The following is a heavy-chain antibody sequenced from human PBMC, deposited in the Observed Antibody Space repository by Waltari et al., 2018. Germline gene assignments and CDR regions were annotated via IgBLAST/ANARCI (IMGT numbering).Heavy chain of an antibody. CDR3: ARLSYHIVTGYGWFDP. V-gene: IGHV4-39*01. CDR2: ISYSWRT. D-gene: IGHD3-9*01. Sequence: QVQVQESGPGLVKPSETMSLTCTVSGGSISSESYYWGWIRQPPGKGLEWIGIISYSWRTYYNPSLKSRVTISVDTSKNQFSLKLSSVTAADTAVYYCARLSYHIVTGYGWFDPWGLGTLVTVSS. CDR1: GGSISSESYY. J-gene: IGHJ5*02.